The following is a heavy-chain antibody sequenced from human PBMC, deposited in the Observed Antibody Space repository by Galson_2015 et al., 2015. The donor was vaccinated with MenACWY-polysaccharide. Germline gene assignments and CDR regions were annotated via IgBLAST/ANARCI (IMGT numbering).Heavy chain of an antibody. Sequence: SVKVSCKASGYTFTSYDINWVRQATGQGLEWMGWMNPNSANTGYAQKFQGRVTMTRNTSISTADMELNSLTSEDTAVYYCARVLKGLVGATPDYWGQGTLVTVSS. CDR2: MNPNSANT. J-gene: IGHJ4*02. CDR1: GYTFTSYD. V-gene: IGHV1-8*01. D-gene: IGHD1-26*01. CDR3: ARVLKGLVGATPDY.